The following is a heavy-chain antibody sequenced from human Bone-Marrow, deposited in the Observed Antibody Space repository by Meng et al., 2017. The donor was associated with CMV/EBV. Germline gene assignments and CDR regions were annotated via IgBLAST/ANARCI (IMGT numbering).Heavy chain of an antibody. V-gene: IGHV4-39*07. J-gene: IGHJ4*02. D-gene: IGHD4-23*01. CDR3: ARDNSPRFDY. CDR1: GASISSSSYS. Sequence: LKGSSPGLVNPSWTLSLTCTFLGASISSSSYSWGCSRKPPGKGLEWIGSIYYSGSTYYNPSLKSRVTISVDTSKNQFSLKLSSVTAADTAAYYCARDNSPRFDYWGQGTLVTVSS. CDR2: IYYSGST.